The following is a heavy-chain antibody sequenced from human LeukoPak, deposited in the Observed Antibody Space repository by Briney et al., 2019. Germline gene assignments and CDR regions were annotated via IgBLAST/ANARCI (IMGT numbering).Heavy chain of an antibody. V-gene: IGHV3-21*01. CDR2: ISSSSSYI. D-gene: IGHD1-26*01. CDR3: ASSLIVGAPYFDY. J-gene: IGHJ4*02. Sequence: GGSLRLSCAASGFTFSSYSMNWVRQAPGKGLEWVSSISSSSSYIYYADSVKGRFTISGDNAKNSLYLQMNSLRAEDTAVYYCASSLIVGAPYFDYWGQGTLVTVSS. CDR1: GFTFSSYS.